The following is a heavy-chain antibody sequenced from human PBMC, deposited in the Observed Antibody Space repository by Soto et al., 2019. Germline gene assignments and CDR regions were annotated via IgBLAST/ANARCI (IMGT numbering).Heavy chain of an antibody. J-gene: IGHJ5*02. CDR3: ARAPRGQYYGSEIYYNRCFDP. D-gene: IGHD3-10*01. CDR1: GGSFSGYY. CDR2: INHSGSS. V-gene: IGHV4-34*01. Sequence: QVQLQQWGAGLLKPSETLSLTCAVYGGSFSGYYCSWIRQPPGKGLEWMGEINHSGSSNYNPSLTSRVTVSVATSENQYSLKRSSVTAADTAVYYCARAPRGQYYGSEIYYNRCFDPWGQGTLVTVSS.